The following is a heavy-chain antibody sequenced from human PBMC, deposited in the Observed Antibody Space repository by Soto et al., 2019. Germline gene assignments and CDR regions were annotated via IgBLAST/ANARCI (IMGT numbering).Heavy chain of an antibody. D-gene: IGHD6-13*01. V-gene: IGHV4-31*03. J-gene: IGHJ6*02. CDR1: GGSISSGDYY. CDR2: IYYSGST. Sequence: QVQLQESGPGLVKPSQTLSLTCTVSGGSISSGDYYWSWIRQHPGKGLEWIGYIYYSGSTYYNPSRRSRLTISVDTSKTQFSLKLSSVTAADTAVYYCARVRQQLGGMDVWGQGTTVTVSS. CDR3: ARVRQQLGGMDV.